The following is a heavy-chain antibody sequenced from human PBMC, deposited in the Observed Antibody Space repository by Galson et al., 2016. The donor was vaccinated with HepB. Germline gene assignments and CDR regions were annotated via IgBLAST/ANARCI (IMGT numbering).Heavy chain of an antibody. Sequence: SLRLSCAASGFTFNTYAMRWVRQAPGKGLEWVSTITGSGGSTHYAESGEGRFTISRDKSKNTLYLQMSTLRVEDTAVYYCAKESGDWEGKLEFWGQGTLVIVSS. CDR1: GFTFNTYA. D-gene: IGHD2-21*01. V-gene: IGHV3-23*01. CDR3: AKESGDWEGKLEF. CDR2: ITGSGGST. J-gene: IGHJ4*02.